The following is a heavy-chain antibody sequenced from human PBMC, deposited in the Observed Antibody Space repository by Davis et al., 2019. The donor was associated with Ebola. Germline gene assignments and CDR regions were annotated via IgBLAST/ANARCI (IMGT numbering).Heavy chain of an antibody. CDR2: IKSRFDGGTT. Sequence: GESLKISCATSGFTFTSAWMSWVRQAPGKGLEWVGRIKSRFDGGTTHYAARVRGRFTISRDDSRNTLYLQMNRLKTEDTALYYCTRGSGTYDWGLGTLVTVSS. CDR3: TRGSGTYD. V-gene: IGHV3-15*06. CDR1: GFTFTSAW. J-gene: IGHJ4*02. D-gene: IGHD1-26*01.